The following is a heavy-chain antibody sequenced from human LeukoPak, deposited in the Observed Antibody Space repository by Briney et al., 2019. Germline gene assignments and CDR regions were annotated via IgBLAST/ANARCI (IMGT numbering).Heavy chain of an antibody. CDR3: ARDRGYGDAFDI. CDR2: IYYTGST. CDR1: GGSISSSGYY. D-gene: IGHD1-1*01. V-gene: IGHV4-39*07. Sequence: SETLSLTCIVSGGSISSSGYYWGWIRQPPEKGLEWIGSIYYTGSTYYNPSLKSRVTISVDTSKNQFSLKLSSVTAADTAVYYCARDRGYGDAFDIWGQGTMVTVSS. J-gene: IGHJ3*02.